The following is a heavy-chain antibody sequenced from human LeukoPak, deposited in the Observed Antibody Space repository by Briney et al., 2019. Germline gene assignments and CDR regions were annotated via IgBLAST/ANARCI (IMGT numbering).Heavy chain of an antibody. J-gene: IGHJ4*02. CDR3: AGGSTQYSSGWYGLDY. CDR2: VNSDGSST. CDR1: GFTFSSYW. Sequence: PGGSLRLSCAASGFTFSSYWMHWVRQAPGKGLVWVSRVNSDGSSTTYADSVKGRFTISRDNAKNTLYLQMNSLRAEDTAVYYCAGGSTQYSSGWYGLDYWGQGTLVTVSS. D-gene: IGHD6-19*01. V-gene: IGHV3-74*01.